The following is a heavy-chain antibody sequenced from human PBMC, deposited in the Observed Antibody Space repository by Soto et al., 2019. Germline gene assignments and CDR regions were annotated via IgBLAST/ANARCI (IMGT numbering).Heavy chain of an antibody. D-gene: IGHD3-10*01. J-gene: IGHJ6*02. CDR2: TVPIIVST. CDR1: GGALSSYA. V-gene: IGHV1-69*01. CDR3: ARDRSGITGKSRNIYAMDV. Sequence: QVQLVQSGAEVKMPGSSVKVSCKASGGALSSYAISWGRQAPGQGLEWVGGTVPIIVSTYYAQKFQGRATLTADEATGTVYMELSSLRSEDTAVYYCARDRSGITGKSRNIYAMDVWGQGTTVTVS.